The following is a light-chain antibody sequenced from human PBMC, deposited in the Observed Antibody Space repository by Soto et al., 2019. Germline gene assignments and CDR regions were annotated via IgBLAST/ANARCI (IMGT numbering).Light chain of an antibody. CDR2: GAS. J-gene: IGKJ3*01. Sequence: EIVMTQSPATLSVSPGERATLSCRASQSANSNLAWYQQRPGQAPRLLIYGASTRATGIPARFSGSRSGTEFTLTISSLQSDDFALYYCQQYTKWPRFGPGTKVDIK. CDR1: QSANSN. V-gene: IGKV3-15*01. CDR3: QQYTKWPR.